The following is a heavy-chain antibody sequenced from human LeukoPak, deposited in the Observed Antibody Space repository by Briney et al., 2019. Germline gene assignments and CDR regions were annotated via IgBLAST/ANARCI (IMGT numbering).Heavy chain of an antibody. CDR3: ARGRDVATIKASFDI. V-gene: IGHV5-51*01. CDR2: IYPGDSDT. D-gene: IGHD5-24*01. CDR1: GGSIKSHY. J-gene: IGHJ3*02. Sequence: ETLSLTCSVSGGSIKSHYYTWIRQPPGKGLEWMGIIYPGDSDTRYSPSFQGQVTISADKSITTAYLQWSSLKASDTAIYYCARGRDVATIKASFDIWGQGTMVTVSS.